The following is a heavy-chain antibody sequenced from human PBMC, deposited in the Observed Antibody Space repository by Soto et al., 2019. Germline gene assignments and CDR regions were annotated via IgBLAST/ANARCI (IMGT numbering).Heavy chain of an antibody. CDR3: ARGYGSGSYLGWFDP. CDR1: GGSVSSGSYY. Sequence: TSETLSLTCTVSGGSVSSGSYYWSWIRQPPGKGLEWIGSIYYSGSTYYNPSLKSRVTISVDTSKNQFSLKLSSVTAADTAVYYCARGYGSGSYLGWFDPWGQGTLVTVSS. J-gene: IGHJ5*02. V-gene: IGHV4-39*01. D-gene: IGHD3-10*01. CDR2: IYYSGST.